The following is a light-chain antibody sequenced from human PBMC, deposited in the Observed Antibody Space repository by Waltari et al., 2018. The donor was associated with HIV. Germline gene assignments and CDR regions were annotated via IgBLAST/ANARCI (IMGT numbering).Light chain of an antibody. CDR1: ISDVGSYNL. CDR2: EGS. Sequence: QSALTQPASVSGSPGQSITISCTGTISDVGSYNLASWYQQHPGKAPKLMSYEGSKRPSGVSNRFSGSKSGNTASLTISGLQAEDEADYYCCSYAGSSTFVVFGGGTKLTVL. J-gene: IGLJ2*01. CDR3: CSYAGSSTFVV. V-gene: IGLV2-23*03.